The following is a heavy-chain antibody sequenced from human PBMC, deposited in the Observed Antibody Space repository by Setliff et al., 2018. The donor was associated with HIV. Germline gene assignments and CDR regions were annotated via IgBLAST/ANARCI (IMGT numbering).Heavy chain of an antibody. CDR3: ARARRDSYDRGRRNHYYIDV. V-gene: IGHV1-8*02. CDR1: GYTFSSYD. D-gene: IGHD3-22*01. Sequence: ASVKVSCKASGYTFSSYDINWVRQATGQGLEWMGWMSPNSGNTGYAQKFQGGVTMTRDTSISTAYMELNNLKFEDTAVYYCARARRDSYDRGRRNHYYIDVWGKGTTVTVS. J-gene: IGHJ6*03. CDR2: MSPNSGNT.